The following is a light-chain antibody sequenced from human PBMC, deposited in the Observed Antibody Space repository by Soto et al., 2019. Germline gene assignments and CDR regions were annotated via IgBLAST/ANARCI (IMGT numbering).Light chain of an antibody. J-gene: IGKJ4*01. V-gene: IGKV3-11*01. CDR3: QQRGNGPSLT. CDR2: DAS. Sequence: EIVLTQSPATLSLSPGERATLSCRASQSVSSQLAWYQQKPGQAPRLLIYDASNRATGIPARFRGSGSGTDFTLTISSLEPEDFAVYYCQQRGNGPSLTFGGGTKVDIK. CDR1: QSVSSQ.